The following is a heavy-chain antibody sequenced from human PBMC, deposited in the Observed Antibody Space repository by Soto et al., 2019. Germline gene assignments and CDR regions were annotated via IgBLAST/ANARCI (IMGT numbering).Heavy chain of an antibody. D-gene: IGHD6-13*01. CDR3: VRFGGAAAGPGDY. V-gene: IGHV3-48*03. CDR2: ISSSGTTI. CDR1: EFTFSSYE. Sequence: SLRLSCLASEFTFSSYEMNWFRQAPGKGLEWVSYISSSGTTIYYTDSVKGRFTISRDNAKKSLYLQMNSLRAEDTAVYYCVRFGGAAAGPGDYWGQGTLVTVSP. J-gene: IGHJ4*02.